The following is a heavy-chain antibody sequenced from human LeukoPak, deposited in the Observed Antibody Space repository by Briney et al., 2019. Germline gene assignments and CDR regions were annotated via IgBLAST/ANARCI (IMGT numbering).Heavy chain of an antibody. CDR3: ARDIAAAGNNWFDP. D-gene: IGHD6-13*01. J-gene: IGHJ5*02. V-gene: IGHV4-30-4*08. Sequence: ASQTLSLTCTVSGASISSGDYYWSWIRQPPWKGLEWIGYIYHSGSTYYNPSLKSRVTISVDTSKNQFSLKLSSVTAADTAVYYCARDIAAAGNNWFDPWGQGTLVTVSS. CDR1: GASISSGDYY. CDR2: IYHSGST.